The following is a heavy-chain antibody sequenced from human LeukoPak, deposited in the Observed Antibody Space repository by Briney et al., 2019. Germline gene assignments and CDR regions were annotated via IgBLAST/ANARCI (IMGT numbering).Heavy chain of an antibody. V-gene: IGHV3-7*01. CDR3: ARGNQLWPRPFDY. D-gene: IGHD5-18*01. J-gene: IGHJ4*02. CDR1: GFTFSSYW. CDR2: IKQDGSEK. Sequence: GGSLRLSCAASGFTFSSYWMSWVRQAPGKGLEWVANIKQDGSEKYYVDSVKGRFTISRDNAKNSLYLQMNSLRAEDTAVYYCARGNQLWPRPFDYWGQGTLVTVSS.